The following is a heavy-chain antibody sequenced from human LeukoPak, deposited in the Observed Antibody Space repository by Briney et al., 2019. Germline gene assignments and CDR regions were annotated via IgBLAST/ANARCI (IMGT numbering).Heavy chain of an antibody. J-gene: IGHJ4*02. D-gene: IGHD6-19*01. CDR3: AREVAVAGRDRYFDY. Sequence: KPGGSLILSCAPSGFTFSSYSMNGVRQAPGKGPEWVLSISSSSSYIYYTDSVKGRFTISRDNAKNSLYLQMNSLKAEDTAVYYCAREVAVAGRDRYFDYWGQGTLVTVSS. CDR1: GFTFSSYS. CDR2: ISSSSSYI. V-gene: IGHV3-21*01.